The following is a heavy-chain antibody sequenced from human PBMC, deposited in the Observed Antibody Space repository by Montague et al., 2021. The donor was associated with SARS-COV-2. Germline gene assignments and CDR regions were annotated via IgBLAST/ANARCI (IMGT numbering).Heavy chain of an antibody. CDR3: ARQSQAELVLVVDTMGGWFDP. CDR2: IYYSGST. V-gene: IGHV4-39*01. D-gene: IGHD2-8*02. CDR1: GGSISSSSYF. J-gene: IGHJ5*02. Sequence: SETLSLTCTVPGGSISSSSYFWGWIRQPPGKGLEWIGSIYYSGSTYYNPSRKSRVTISVDTSKNQFSLKLSSMTAADTAVYYCARQSQAELVLVVDTMGGWFDPWGQGTLVTVSS.